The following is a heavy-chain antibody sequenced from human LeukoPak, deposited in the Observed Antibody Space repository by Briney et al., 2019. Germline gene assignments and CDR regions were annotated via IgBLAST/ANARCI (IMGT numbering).Heavy chain of an antibody. J-gene: IGHJ4*02. V-gene: IGHV3-7*01. D-gene: IGHD2-15*01. CDR1: GFTFSSYW. CDR3: ARETEDIVVVVAATATGSLDY. CDR2: IKQDGSEK. Sequence: GGSLRLPCAASGFTFSSYWMSWVRQAPGKRLEWVANIKQDGSEKYYVDSVKGRFTISRDNAKNSLYLQMNSLRAEDTAVYYCARETEDIVVVVAATATGSLDYWGQGTLVTVSS.